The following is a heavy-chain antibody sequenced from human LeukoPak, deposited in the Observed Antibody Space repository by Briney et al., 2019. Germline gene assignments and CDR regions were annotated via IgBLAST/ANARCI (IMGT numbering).Heavy chain of an antibody. D-gene: IGHD3-3*01. CDR1: GGSFSGYY. CDR2: TYHSGSP. V-gene: IGHV4-34*01. Sequence: SETLSLTCAVYGGSFSGYYWSWIRQPPGKGLEWIGSTYHSGSPYYNPSLQSRVTISVDTSKNQFSLKLYSVTAADTAIYYCARDRTYEFLYWGQGTLVTVSS. J-gene: IGHJ4*02. CDR3: ARDRTYEFLY.